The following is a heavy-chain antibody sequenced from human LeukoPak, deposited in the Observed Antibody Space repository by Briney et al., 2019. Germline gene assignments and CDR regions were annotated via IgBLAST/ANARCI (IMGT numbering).Heavy chain of an antibody. D-gene: IGHD4-23*01. V-gene: IGHV1-46*01. J-gene: IGHJ4*02. CDR3: ARDAYGGNSGGIVY. CDR2: FNPSGGST. Sequence: WXRQAPGQGXXWMGVFNPSGGSTTYAQKFQGRVTMTRDTSTTTVYMELSSLRSDDTAVYYCARDAYGGNSGGIVYWGQGTLVTVSS.